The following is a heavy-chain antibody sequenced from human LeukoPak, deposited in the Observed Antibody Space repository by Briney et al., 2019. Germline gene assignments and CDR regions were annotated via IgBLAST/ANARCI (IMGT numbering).Heavy chain of an antibody. CDR2: ISYDGTEK. CDR1: GFTFSGYA. J-gene: IGHJ6*03. V-gene: IGHV3-30*04. D-gene: IGHD2-15*01. CDR3: ERDNRYCSTGSCYFGDYYYYYMDV. Sequence: GGSLRLSCAASGFTFSGYAINWVRQAPGKGLEWVAIISYDGTEKYADSVKGRFTISRDNSKNTLFLQISSLSLEDTATYYCERDNRYCSTGSCYFGDYYYYYMDVWGKGTPVSVSS.